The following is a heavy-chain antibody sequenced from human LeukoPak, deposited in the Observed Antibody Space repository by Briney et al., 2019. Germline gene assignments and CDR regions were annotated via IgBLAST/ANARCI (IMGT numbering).Heavy chain of an antibody. J-gene: IGHJ6*02. CDR3: ARDRSSSGLNGMDV. Sequence: GGSLRLSCVVSGFSFSDHYMDWVRQAPGKGLEWVGRIRNKANSYTTEYAASVKGRFTISRDDSKNSVYLQMNSLETEDTAVYYCARDRSSSGLNGMDVWGQGTTVTVSS. CDR2: IRNKANSYTT. D-gene: IGHD6-19*01. V-gene: IGHV3-72*01. CDR1: GFSFSDHY.